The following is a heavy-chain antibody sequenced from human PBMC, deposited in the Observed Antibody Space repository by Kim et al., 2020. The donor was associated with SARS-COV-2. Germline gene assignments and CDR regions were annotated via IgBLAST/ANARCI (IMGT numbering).Heavy chain of an antibody. CDR3: ARGLGVELLSTVSGYLDF. J-gene: IGHJ2*01. CDR2: INHSGGT. D-gene: IGHD3-10*01. Sequence: SETLSLTCAVYGGSFSGYYWSWIRQPPGTGLEWIGEINHSGGTNYNPSLKSRVTISVDPSKNQFSLKLRSVTAADMAVYYCARGLGVELLSTVSGYLDFWGRGTLVTVSS. CDR1: GGSFSGYY. V-gene: IGHV4-34*01.